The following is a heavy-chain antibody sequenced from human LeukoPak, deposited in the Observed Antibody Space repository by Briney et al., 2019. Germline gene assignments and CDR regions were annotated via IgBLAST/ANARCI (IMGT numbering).Heavy chain of an antibody. V-gene: IGHV1-69*05. D-gene: IGHD2-15*01. CDR2: IIPIFGTA. Sequence: ASVKVSCKASGGTFSSYAISWVRQAPGQGLEWMGGIIPIFGTANYAQKFQGRVTMTRDMSTSTVYMELSSLRFEDTAVYFCAREGYCRGGTCYSFDYWGQGTLVTVSS. J-gene: IGHJ4*02. CDR3: AREGYCRGGTCYSFDY. CDR1: GGTFSSYA.